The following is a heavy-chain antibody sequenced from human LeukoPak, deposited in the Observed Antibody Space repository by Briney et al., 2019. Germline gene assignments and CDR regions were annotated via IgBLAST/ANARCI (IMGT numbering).Heavy chain of an antibody. Sequence: GGSLRLSCAASGFTVSSNYMSWVRQAPGKGLGWVSVIYSGGSTYYADSVKGRFTISRDNSKNTLYLQMNSLRAEDTAVYYCASGSYDSVYYYGMDVWGQGTTVTVSS. CDR2: IYSGGST. CDR1: GFTVSSNY. CDR3: ASGSYDSVYYYGMDV. J-gene: IGHJ6*02. D-gene: IGHD1-26*01. V-gene: IGHV3-66*01.